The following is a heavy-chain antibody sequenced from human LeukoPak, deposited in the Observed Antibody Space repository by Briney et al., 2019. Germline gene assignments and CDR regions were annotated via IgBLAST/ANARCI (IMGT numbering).Heavy chain of an antibody. V-gene: IGHV3-21*01. Sequence: SGGSLRLSCAASGFTFNNYNMNWVRQAPGKGLEWVSSISSSSSYIYYADSVKGRFTISRDNAKNSLYLQMNSLRAEDTAVYYCAREVSSGWYDAWGQGTLVTVSS. CDR3: AREVSSGWYDA. CDR1: GFTFNNYN. J-gene: IGHJ5*02. D-gene: IGHD6-19*01. CDR2: ISSSSSYI.